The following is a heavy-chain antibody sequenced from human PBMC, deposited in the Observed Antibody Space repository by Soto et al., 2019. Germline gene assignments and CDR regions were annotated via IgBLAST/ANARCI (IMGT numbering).Heavy chain of an antibody. CDR2: IIPIDATV. J-gene: IGHJ6*02. D-gene: IGHD3-10*01. CDR3: ARDLLGFASPYGAA. Sequence: QVQLVQSGAEVKKPGSSVKVSCKASGGTFSNFALISWVRQAPGQGLEWMGGIIPIDATVNYAQKFQGRITLTANKSTTTPSMDLGSLGSEDTAVYYCARDLLGFASPYGAAGGQGTTSPFP. V-gene: IGHV1-69*14. CDR1: GGTFSNFA.